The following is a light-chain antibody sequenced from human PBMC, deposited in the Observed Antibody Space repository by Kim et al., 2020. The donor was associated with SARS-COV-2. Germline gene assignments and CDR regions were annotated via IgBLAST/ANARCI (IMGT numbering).Light chain of an antibody. CDR3: LLSYSGLVV. V-gene: IGLV7-46*01. CDR2: DTN. J-gene: IGLJ3*02. Sequence: QAVVTQEPSLTVSPGGTVNLTCGSSTGTVTTTHFPYWFQQRPGQAPITLIYDTNNKHPWTPARFSGSLLGGKAALTLSGARPEDEADYYCLLSYSGLVVFGGGTKLTVL. CDR1: TGTVTTTHF.